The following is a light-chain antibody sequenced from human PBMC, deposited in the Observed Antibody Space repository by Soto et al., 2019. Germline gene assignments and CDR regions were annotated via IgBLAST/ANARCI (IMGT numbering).Light chain of an antibody. J-gene: IGLJ3*02. CDR1: SSDVGDGDF. CDR3: CSYTRSYTWV. V-gene: IGLV2-14*01. CDR2: KVS. Sequence: QSALTQPASVSGSPRQSITISCTGTSSDVGDGDFVSWYQQRPGNAPKLMIYKVSNRPSGVSNRFSSSKSGNTASLTISGLQAEDEADYYCCSYTRSYTWVFGGGTQLTVL.